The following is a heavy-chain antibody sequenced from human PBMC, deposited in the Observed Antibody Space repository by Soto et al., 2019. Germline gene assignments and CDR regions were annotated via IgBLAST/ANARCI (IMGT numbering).Heavy chain of an antibody. CDR3: AKELQAVRGVITIYYYYGMDV. CDR2: ISYDGSNK. Sequence: GSLRLSCAASGFTFSSYGMHWVRQAPGKGLEWVAVISYDGSNKYYADSVKGRFTISRDNSKNTLYLQMNSLRAEDTAVYYCAKELQAVRGVITIYYYYGMDVWGQGTTVTVSS. J-gene: IGHJ6*02. V-gene: IGHV3-30*18. D-gene: IGHD3-10*01. CDR1: GFTFSSYG.